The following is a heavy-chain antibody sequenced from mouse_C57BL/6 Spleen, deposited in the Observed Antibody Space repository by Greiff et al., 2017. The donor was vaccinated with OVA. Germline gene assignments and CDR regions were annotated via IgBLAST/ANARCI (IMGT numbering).Heavy chain of an antibody. Sequence: DVMLVESGGGLVKPGGSLKLSCAASGFTFSSYTMSWVRQTPEKRLEWVATISGGGGNTYYPDSVKGRFTISRDNAKNTLYLQMSSLRSEDTALYYCARGDYYYGSSRYFDVWGTGTTVTVSS. V-gene: IGHV5-9*01. CDR3: ARGDYYYGSSRYFDV. J-gene: IGHJ1*03. D-gene: IGHD1-1*01. CDR1: GFTFSSYT. CDR2: ISGGGGNT.